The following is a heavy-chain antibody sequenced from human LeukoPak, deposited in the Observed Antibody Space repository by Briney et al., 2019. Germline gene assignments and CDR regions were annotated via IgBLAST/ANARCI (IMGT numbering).Heavy chain of an antibody. CDR2: IYHSGST. V-gene: IGHV4-4*02. CDR3: ARLASTYYYYGMAV. Sequence: SETLSLTCAVSGGSISSSNWWSWVRQPPGKGLEWIGEIYHSGSTNYNPSLKSRVTISVDKSKNQFSLKLSSVTAADTAVYYCARLASTYYYYGMAVWGQGTTVTVSS. CDR1: GGSISSSNW. J-gene: IGHJ6*02.